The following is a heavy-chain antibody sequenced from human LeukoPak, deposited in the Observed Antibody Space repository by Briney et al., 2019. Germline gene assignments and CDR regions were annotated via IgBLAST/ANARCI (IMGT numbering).Heavy chain of an antibody. Sequence: PSETLSLTCTVSGGSISSGSYYWSWIRQPAGKGLEWIGEINHSGSTNYNPSLKSRVTISVDTSKNQFSLKLSSVTAADTAVYYCASLATVTRKYYYYYYGMDVWGQGTTVTVSS. CDR3: ASLATVTRKYYYYYYGMDV. CDR1: GGSISSGSYY. J-gene: IGHJ6*02. CDR2: INHSGST. V-gene: IGHV4-61*10. D-gene: IGHD4-17*01.